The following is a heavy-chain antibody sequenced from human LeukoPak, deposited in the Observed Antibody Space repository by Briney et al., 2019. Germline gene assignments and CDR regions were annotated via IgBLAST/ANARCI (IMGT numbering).Heavy chain of an antibody. V-gene: IGHV3-30*18. J-gene: IGHJ4*02. Sequence: GGSLRLSCAASGFTFSDYGMHWARLAPGKGLEWVAHISHDGSSQNYADSVQGRFTISRDNSKNPVDLQMNSLRAEDTAVYYCAKDGPLPYTSTSFGRHFLEYWGQGTLVTVSS. CDR2: ISHDGSSQ. CDR3: AKDGPLPYTSTSFGRHFLEY. D-gene: IGHD6-13*01. CDR1: GFTFSDYG.